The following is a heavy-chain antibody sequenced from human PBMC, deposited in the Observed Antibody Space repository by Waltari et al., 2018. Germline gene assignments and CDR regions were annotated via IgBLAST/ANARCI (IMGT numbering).Heavy chain of an antibody. CDR3: ARMLYGQLVDY. CDR2: IYYSGST. V-gene: IGHV4-59*11. Sequence: QVQLQESGPGLVKPSETLSLTCTVSGGSISSHYWSWIRQPPGKGLEWIGYIYYSGSTNYNPSLKSRVTISVDTSKNQFSLKLSSVTAADTAVYYCARMLYGQLVDYWGQGTLVTVSS. D-gene: IGHD6-6*01. J-gene: IGHJ4*02. CDR1: GGSISSHY.